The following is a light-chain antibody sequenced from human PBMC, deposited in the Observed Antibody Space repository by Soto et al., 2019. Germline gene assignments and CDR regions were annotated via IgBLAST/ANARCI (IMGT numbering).Light chain of an antibody. CDR2: GAS. Sequence: EIVLTQSPGTLSLSPGERATLSCRASQSVSSSYLAWYQQKPGQAPRLLIYGASSRATGIPDRFSGSGSGTSFTLTITRLEPEDFALYYCQQYGSSPLVTFGQGTRLEIK. V-gene: IGKV3-20*01. CDR3: QQYGSSPLVT. J-gene: IGKJ5*01. CDR1: QSVSSSY.